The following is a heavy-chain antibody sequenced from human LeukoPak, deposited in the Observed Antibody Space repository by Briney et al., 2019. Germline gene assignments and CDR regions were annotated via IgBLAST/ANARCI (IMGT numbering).Heavy chain of an antibody. CDR1: GFTFSDYY. Sequence: GGSLRLSCAASGFTFSDYYMSWIRQAPGKGLEWVSYISSGSSTIYYADSVKGRFTVSRDNGKKSLYLHMNSLRAEDTAMYYCARGGLIQRHAFDIWGQGTMVTVSS. V-gene: IGHV3-11*04. J-gene: IGHJ3*02. CDR3: ARGGLIQRHAFDI. CDR2: ISSGSSTI. D-gene: IGHD1-1*01.